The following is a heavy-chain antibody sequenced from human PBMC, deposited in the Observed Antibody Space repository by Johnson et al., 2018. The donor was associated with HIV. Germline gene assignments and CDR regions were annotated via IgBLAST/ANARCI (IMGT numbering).Heavy chain of an antibody. V-gene: IGHV3-13*01. Sequence: VQLVESGGGLVQPGGSLRLSCVNSGCTFSRNDMNWVRQATGKGVQWVSIIGTAGDTYCPGSVKGRFTISSENAKTSLYLQMNSLRAEDTALYYCAKELGPTDAFDIWGQGTMVTVSS. CDR3: AKELGPTDAFDI. CDR2: IGTAGDT. J-gene: IGHJ3*02. CDR1: GCTFSRND.